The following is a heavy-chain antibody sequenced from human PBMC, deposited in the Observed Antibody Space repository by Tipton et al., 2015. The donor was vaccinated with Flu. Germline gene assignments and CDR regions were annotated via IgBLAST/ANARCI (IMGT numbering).Heavy chain of an antibody. Sequence: TLSLTCTVSGGSTSSGSYYWSWIRQPAGKGLEWIGRIYTTGSTKYNPSLKSRVTISVDTSKNQFYLEMRSVTAADMAVYYCARRDFSNYVSDPKNWFDRWGQGTLVTVSS. D-gene: IGHD4-11*01. CDR1: GGSTSSGSYY. V-gene: IGHV4-61*02. CDR3: ARRDFSNYVSDPKNWFDR. J-gene: IGHJ5*02. CDR2: IYTTGST.